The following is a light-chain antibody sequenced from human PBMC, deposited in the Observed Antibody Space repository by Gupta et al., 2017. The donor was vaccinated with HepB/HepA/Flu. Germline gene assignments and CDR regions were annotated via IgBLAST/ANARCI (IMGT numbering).Light chain of an antibody. J-gene: IGKJ4*01. Sequence: ETVMTQSPDTLSLSPGERATLSCRASQSLSSSYLAWYQHKPGQAPKLLIYGASTRAPGIPDRFSGSGSGTDFTLTISRLEPEDVAVYYCQQFGTFGGGTKVEIK. V-gene: IGKV3-20*01. CDR3: QQFGT. CDR1: QSLSSSY. CDR2: GAS.